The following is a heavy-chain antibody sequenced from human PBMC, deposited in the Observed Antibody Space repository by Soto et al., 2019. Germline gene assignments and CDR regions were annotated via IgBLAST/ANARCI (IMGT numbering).Heavy chain of an antibody. Sequence: GGSLRLSCAASGFTFSDYYMSWIRQAPGKGLEWVSYISSSGSTIYYADSVKGRFTISRDNAKNSLYLQMNSLRAEDTAVYYCAASWIYSSSWSAAFDIWGQGTMVTVSS. D-gene: IGHD6-13*01. J-gene: IGHJ3*02. CDR1: GFTFSDYY. CDR3: AASWIYSSSWSAAFDI. V-gene: IGHV3-11*01. CDR2: ISSSGSTI.